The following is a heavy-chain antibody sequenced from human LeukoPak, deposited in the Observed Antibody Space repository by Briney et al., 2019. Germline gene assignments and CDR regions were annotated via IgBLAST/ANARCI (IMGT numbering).Heavy chain of an antibody. V-gene: IGHV3-23*01. CDR2: ISGSGGST. CDR1: GFTFSSYA. CDR3: AKSIYDSSGYYWIADY. J-gene: IGHJ4*02. D-gene: IGHD3-22*01. Sequence: GGSLRLSCAASGFTFSSYAMSWVRQAPGKGLEWVSAISGSGGSTYYADSVKGRFTISRDNSKNTLYLQMNSLRAEDTAVYYCAKSIYDSSGYYWIADYWGQGTLVTVSS.